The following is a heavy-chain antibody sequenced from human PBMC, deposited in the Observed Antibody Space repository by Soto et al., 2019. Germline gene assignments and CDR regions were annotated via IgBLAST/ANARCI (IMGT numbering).Heavy chain of an antibody. D-gene: IGHD5-12*01. V-gene: IGHV4-30-2*06. CDR1: GASISYGGFS. CDR3: ARGGGYDSFDY. J-gene: IGHJ4*02. CDR2: ISHLENT. Sequence: SETLSLTCPVSGASISYGGFSWSWIRQLPGKGLEWIGYISHLENTYLHPSFKSRLTMSIDRTRNQFSLKLSSVTAADMAVYYCARGGGYDSFDYWGQGVLVTVSS.